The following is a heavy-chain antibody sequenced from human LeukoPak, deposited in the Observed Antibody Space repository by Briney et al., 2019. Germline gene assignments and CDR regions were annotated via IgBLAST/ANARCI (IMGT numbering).Heavy chain of an antibody. Sequence: ASVKVSCKDSGYTFTVYYMHWVLQAPGQGLEWMGWINPNSGGTNYAQKFQGRVTMTRDTSISTAYMELSRLRSDDTAVYYCARDPSEYFWRGYKDYYYGLDVWGQGTTVTVSS. CDR2: INPNSGGT. D-gene: IGHD3-3*01. CDR1: GYTFTVYY. CDR3: ARDPSEYFWRGYKDYYYGLDV. V-gene: IGHV1-2*02. J-gene: IGHJ6*02.